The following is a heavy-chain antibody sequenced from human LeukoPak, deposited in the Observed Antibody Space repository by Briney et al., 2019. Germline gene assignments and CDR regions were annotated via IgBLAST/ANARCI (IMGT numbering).Heavy chain of an antibody. CDR3: ARWSYCGGDCEYFDL. V-gene: IGHV4-59*01. CDR2: IYYSGST. D-gene: IGHD2-21*02. J-gene: IGHJ2*01. Sequence: SETLSLTCTVSGGSISSFYWSWIRQPPGKGLEWIGYIYYSGSTNYNPSLKSRVTISVDTSKNQFSLKLSSVTAADTAVYYCARWSYCGGDCEYFDLWGRGTLVTVSS. CDR1: GGSISSFY.